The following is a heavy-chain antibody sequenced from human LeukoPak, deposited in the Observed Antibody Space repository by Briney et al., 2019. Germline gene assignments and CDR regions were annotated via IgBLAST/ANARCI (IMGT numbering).Heavy chain of an antibody. V-gene: IGHV3-11*04. CDR1: GFTVSSTY. CDR3: ASSTAIGY. CDR2: ISGSGRTI. J-gene: IGHJ4*02. Sequence: PGGSLRLSCAASGFTVSSTYMSWVRQVPGKGLEWVSYISGSGRTIYYADSVKGRFTISRDNAKNSLYLQMNSLRTEDTAVYYCASSTAIGYWGQGTLVTVSS.